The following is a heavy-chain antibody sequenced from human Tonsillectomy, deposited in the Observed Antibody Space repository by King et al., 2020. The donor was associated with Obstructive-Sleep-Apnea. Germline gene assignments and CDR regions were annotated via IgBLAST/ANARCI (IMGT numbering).Heavy chain of an antibody. CDR2: ISGNGYST. V-gene: IGHV3-23*04. Sequence: EVQLVQSGGGLVQPGGSLRLSCAASAFTLSSYAMSWVRQTPGKGLEWVSSISGNGYSTKDADSVKGRVTISSDSSKNTLNLQMNRLRAEDTALYYCARLNYYHSIGDLYYFDHWGQGTLVPVSS. D-gene: IGHD3-22*01. CDR3: ARLNYYHSIGDLYYFDH. J-gene: IGHJ4*01. CDR1: AFTLSSYA.